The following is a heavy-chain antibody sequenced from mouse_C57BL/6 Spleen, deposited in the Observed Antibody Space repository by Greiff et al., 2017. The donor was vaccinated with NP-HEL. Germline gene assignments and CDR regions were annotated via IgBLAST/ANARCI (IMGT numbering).Heavy chain of an antibody. CDR1: GYSITSGYD. Sequence: EVQLQESGPGMVKPSQSLSLTCTVTGYSITSGYDWHWIRHFPGNKLEWMGYISYSGSTNYNPSLKSRISITHDTSKNHFFLKLNSVTTEDTATYYCARTTRPGRGFAYWGQGTLVTVSA. V-gene: IGHV3-1*01. CDR3: ARTTRPGRGFAY. J-gene: IGHJ3*01. CDR2: ISYSGST. D-gene: IGHD2-13*01.